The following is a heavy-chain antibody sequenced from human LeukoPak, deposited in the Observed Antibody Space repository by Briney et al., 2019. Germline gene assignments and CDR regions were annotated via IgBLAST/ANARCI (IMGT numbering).Heavy chain of an antibody. CDR1: GFTFSSYE. CDR2: IRHSGSSI. V-gene: IGHV3-48*03. J-gene: IGHJ3*01. Sequence: GGSLRLSCAASGFTFSSYEMNWVRQAPGKGLEWITYIRHSGSSIYYTASVKGRFTVPRDNAKNSLFLQMNSLRAEDTAIYYCARDACDAFDVWGQGTMVRVSS. CDR3: ARDACDAFDV.